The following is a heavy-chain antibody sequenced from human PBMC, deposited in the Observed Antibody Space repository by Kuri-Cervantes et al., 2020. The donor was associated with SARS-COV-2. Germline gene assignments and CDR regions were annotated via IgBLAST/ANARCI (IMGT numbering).Heavy chain of an antibody. D-gene: IGHD2-2*02. V-gene: IGHV1-2*02. J-gene: IGHJ4*02. CDR2: INSNTGVT. CDR1: GYTFTGYY. CDR3: ASYCSSTSCYTRGDYFDY. Sequence: ASVKVSCKASGYTFTGYYMHWVRQAPGQGLEWMGWINSNTGVTKYSQKFQGRVTMTRDTSISTAYMELSRLRSDDTAVYYCASYCSSTSCYTRGDYFDYWGQGTLVTVSS.